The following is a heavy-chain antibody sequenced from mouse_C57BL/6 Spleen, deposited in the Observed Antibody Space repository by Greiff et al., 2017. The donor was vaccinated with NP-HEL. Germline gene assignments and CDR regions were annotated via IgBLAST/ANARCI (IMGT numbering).Heavy chain of an antibody. CDR3: ARKGTGKEPYAMDY. V-gene: IGHV2-2*01. J-gene: IGHJ4*01. CDR2: IWSGGST. Sequence: VQLQESGPGLVQPSQSLSITCTVSGFSLTSYGVHWVRQSPGKGLEWLGVIWSGGSTDYNAAFISRLSISKDNSKSQVFFKMNSLQADDTAIYYCARKGTGKEPYAMDYWGQGTSVTVSS. D-gene: IGHD4-1*01. CDR1: GFSLTSYG.